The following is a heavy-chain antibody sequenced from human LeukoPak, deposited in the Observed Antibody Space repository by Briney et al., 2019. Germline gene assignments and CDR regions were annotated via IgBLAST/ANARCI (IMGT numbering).Heavy chain of an antibody. CDR3: ARYHRGSYYFDY. V-gene: IGHV4-59*01. J-gene: IGHJ4*02. Sequence: SETLSLTCTVSGGSISSYYWSWIRQPPGKGLEWIGYIYYGGSASYNPSLKSRVTISVDTSKNQLSLKLSSVTAADTAVYYCARYHRGSYYFDYWGQGTLVTVSS. CDR1: GGSISSYY. CDR2: IYYGGSA. D-gene: IGHD1-26*01.